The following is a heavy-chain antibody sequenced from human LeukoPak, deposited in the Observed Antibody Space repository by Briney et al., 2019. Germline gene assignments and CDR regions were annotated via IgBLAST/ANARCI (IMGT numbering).Heavy chain of an antibody. J-gene: IGHJ4*02. CDR2: ISTDGGRT. V-gene: IGHV3-64D*06. D-gene: IGHD2-15*01. CDR1: GFTFSRYV. Sequence: GGSLRLSCSASGFTFSRYVMDWVRQAPGKGVGWASSISTDGGRTYYAASVKGTFTISRDNSKNTLYLQMSSLTAEDTAVYYCVPLGYCSGFSCRSFHSWGQGTLVTASS. CDR3: VPLGYCSGFSCRSFHS.